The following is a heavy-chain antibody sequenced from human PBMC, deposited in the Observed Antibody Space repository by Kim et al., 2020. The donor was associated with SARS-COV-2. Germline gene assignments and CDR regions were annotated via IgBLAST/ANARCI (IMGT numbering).Heavy chain of an antibody. CDR2: VYHSGST. V-gene: IGHV4-39*01. CDR1: GGSISSSFNY. D-gene: IGHD3-22*01. CDR3: ARLPHDSSGYVDS. Sequence: SETLSLTCTVSGGSISSSFNYWGWIRQPPGKGLEWIGSVYHSGSTYDSPSLKSRVTMSVDTSKNEFYLKVTPVTAADTAVYFCARLPHDSSGYVDSWGPGILVTVSS. J-gene: IGHJ4*02.